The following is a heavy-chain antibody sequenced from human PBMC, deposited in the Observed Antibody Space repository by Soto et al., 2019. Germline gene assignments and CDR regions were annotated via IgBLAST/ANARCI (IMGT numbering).Heavy chain of an antibody. Sequence: SETLSLTCTVSGGSISSYYWSWIRQPPGKGLEWIGYIYYSGSTNYNPSLKSRVTISVDTSKNQFSLKLSSVTAADTAVYYCAREGGYCSGGSCYPGWFDPWGQGTLVTVSS. CDR2: IYYSGST. CDR3: AREGGYCSGGSCYPGWFDP. V-gene: IGHV4-59*12. J-gene: IGHJ5*02. D-gene: IGHD2-15*01. CDR1: GGSISSYY.